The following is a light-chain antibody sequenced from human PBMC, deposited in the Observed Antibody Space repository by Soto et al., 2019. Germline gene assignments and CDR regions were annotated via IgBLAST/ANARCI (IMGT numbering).Light chain of an antibody. Sequence: DIVMTQSPDSLAVSLGERATINCKSSQTILYSSNNKNYLAWYQQRPGQPPKLLIYWASTRESGVPDRFSGSGSGTDFTLTISSLQAEYVAVYYCQQYHSSPLTFGPGTKVDIK. CDR2: WAS. V-gene: IGKV4-1*01. CDR1: QTILYSSNNKNY. J-gene: IGKJ3*01. CDR3: QQYHSSPLT.